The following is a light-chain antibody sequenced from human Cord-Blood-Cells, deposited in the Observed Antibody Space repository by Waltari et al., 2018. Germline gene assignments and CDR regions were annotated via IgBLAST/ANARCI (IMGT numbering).Light chain of an antibody. CDR3: QQSYSTPPCS. J-gene: IGKJ2*04. CDR2: AAS. Sequence: DIQMTQSPSSLSASVGDRVTITCRASQSISSYLNWYQQKPGKAPKLLIYAASSLQSGVPSRFSGSGSGTDVTLTISSLQPEYFATYYCQQSYSTPPCSFGQGTKLEIK. V-gene: IGKV1-39*01. CDR1: QSISSY.